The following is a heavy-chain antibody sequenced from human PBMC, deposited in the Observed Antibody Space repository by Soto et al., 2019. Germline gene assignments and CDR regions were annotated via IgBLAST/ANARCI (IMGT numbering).Heavy chain of an antibody. CDR1: GFPFSDFW. Sequence: EVQLVESGGGLVQPGGSLRLSCAASGFPFSDFWLHWVRQTPGKGLVWVSRIKGDAVTTNYADSVKGRFTISRDNTKNMVYLQMDSLRAEDTAVYYCARGAKGAYYVDVWGKGTTVTVSS. J-gene: IGHJ6*03. V-gene: IGHV3-74*01. CDR2: IKGDAVTT. D-gene: IGHD2-21*01. CDR3: ARGAKGAYYVDV.